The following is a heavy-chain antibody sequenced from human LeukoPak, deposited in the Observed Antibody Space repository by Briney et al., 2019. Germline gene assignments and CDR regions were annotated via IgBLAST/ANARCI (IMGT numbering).Heavy chain of an antibody. V-gene: IGHV4-4*07. CDR1: GGSISSYY. CDR3: AGDPSGGGPFNY. Sequence: SETLSLTCTVSGGSISSYYWSWIRQPAGKGLEWIGRIYTSGSTNYNPSLKSRVTMSVDTSKNQFSLKLSSVTAADTAGYYWAGDPSGGGPFNYGARGPLVTFSS. J-gene: IGHJ4*02. D-gene: IGHD3-10*01. CDR2: IYTSGST.